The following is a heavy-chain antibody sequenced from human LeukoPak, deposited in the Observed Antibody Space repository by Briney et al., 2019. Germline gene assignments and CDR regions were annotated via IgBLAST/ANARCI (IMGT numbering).Heavy chain of an antibody. CDR2: ISSSSSYI. Sequence: PGGSLRLSCAASGFTFSSYSMNWVRQAPGKGLDWVSSISSSSSYIYYADSVKGRFTISRDNAKNSLYLQMNSLRAEDTAVYYCARGLAKWFGDPIIQYYYMDVWGKGTTVTISS. D-gene: IGHD3-10*01. V-gene: IGHV3-21*01. CDR3: ARGLAKWFGDPIIQYYYMDV. CDR1: GFTFSSYS. J-gene: IGHJ6*03.